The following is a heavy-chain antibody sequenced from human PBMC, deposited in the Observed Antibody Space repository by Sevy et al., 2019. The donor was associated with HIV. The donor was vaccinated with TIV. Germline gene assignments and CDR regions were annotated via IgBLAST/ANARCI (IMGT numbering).Heavy chain of an antibody. CDR2: ISSSSSTI. D-gene: IGHD3-3*01. V-gene: IGHV3-48*01. CDR3: ARDHRYYDFWSGYYRLDYYYYGMDV. J-gene: IGHJ6*02. CDR1: GFTFSSYS. Sequence: GGSLRLSCAASGFTFSSYSMNWVRQAPGKGLEWVSYISSSSSTIYYADSVKGRFTISRDNAKNSLYLQMNSLRAEDTAVYYCARDHRYYDFWSGYYRLDYYYYGMDVWGQWTTVTVSS.